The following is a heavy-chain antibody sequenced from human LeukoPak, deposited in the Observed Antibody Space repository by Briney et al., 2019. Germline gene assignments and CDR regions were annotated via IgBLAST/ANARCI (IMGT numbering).Heavy chain of an antibody. CDR1: GCTFTGYY. Sequence: ASVKVSCKASGCTFTGYYMHWVRQAPGQGLEWMGWINPNSGGTNYAQKFQGRVTMTRDTSISTAYMELSRLRSDDTAVYYCARDLGSIFGVVMKRWGQGTLVTVSS. V-gene: IGHV1-2*02. CDR3: ARDLGSIFGVVMKR. CDR2: INPNSGGT. D-gene: IGHD3-3*02. J-gene: IGHJ4*02.